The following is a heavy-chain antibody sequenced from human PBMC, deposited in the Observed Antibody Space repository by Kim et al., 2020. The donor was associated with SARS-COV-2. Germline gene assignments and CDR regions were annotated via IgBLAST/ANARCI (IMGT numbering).Heavy chain of an antibody. D-gene: IGHD5-12*01. CDR1: GFTFSSYS. V-gene: IGHV3-21*01. CDR2: ISSSSSYI. CDR3: ATHPVGHIYSGYDFGAYWYFDL. Sequence: GGSLRLSCAASGFTFSSYSMNWVRQAPGKGLEWVSSISSSSSYIYYADSVKGRFTISRDNAKNSLYLQMNSLRAEDTAVYYCATHPVGHIYSGYDFGAYWYFDLWGRGTLVTVSS. J-gene: IGHJ2*01.